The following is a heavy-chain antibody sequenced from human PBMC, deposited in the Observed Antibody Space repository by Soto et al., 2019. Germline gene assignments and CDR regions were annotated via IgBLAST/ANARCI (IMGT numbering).Heavy chain of an antibody. CDR3: ARGRYCRGGSCYSPLFVY. Sequence: QVQLVQSGAEVKKPGSSVKVSCKASGGTFSSYAISWVRQAPGQGLEWMGGIIPIFGTANYAQKFQGRVTITADESTSTAYMELSSLRSEDTAVYYCARGRYCRGGSCYSPLFVYWGQGTLVTVSS. CDR2: IIPIFGTA. D-gene: IGHD2-15*01. CDR1: GGTFSSYA. V-gene: IGHV1-69*12. J-gene: IGHJ4*02.